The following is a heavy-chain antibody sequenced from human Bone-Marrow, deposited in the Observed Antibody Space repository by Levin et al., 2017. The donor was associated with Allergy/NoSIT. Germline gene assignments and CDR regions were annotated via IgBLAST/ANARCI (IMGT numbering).Heavy chain of an antibody. CDR2: IYYSGST. Sequence: GSLRLSCTVSGGSISSYYWSWIRQPPGKGLEWIGYIYYSGSTNYNPSLKSRVTISVDTSKNQFSLKLSSVTAADTAVYYCARALSYDSSVNSFDYWGQGTLVTVSS. V-gene: IGHV4-59*01. J-gene: IGHJ4*02. CDR1: GGSISSYY. D-gene: IGHD3-22*01. CDR3: ARALSYDSSVNSFDY.